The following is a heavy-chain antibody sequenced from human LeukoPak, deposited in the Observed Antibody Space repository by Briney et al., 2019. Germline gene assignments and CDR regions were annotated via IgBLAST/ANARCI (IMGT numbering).Heavy chain of an antibody. V-gene: IGHV3-23*01. CDR3: ARNVGKAFDY. J-gene: IGHJ4*02. CDR2: ITGSGDST. Sequence: GGSLRLSCAASGFNFRGYAMSWVRQAPGKGLEWVSGITGSGDSTHYADSVKGRLTISRDNSKNTLFLQMNSLRAEDTAVYYCARNVGKAFDYWGQGTLVTVSS. CDR1: GFNFRGYA.